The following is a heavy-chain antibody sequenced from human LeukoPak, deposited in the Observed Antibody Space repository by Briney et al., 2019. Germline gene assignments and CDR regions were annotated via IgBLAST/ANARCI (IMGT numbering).Heavy chain of an antibody. CDR3: AKGIDSFDY. CDR2: ISWNSGSI. J-gene: IGHJ4*02. CDR1: GFTFDDYA. V-gene: IGHV3-9*01. Sequence: GGSLRLSCAASGFTFDDYAMHWVRQAPGKGLEWVSGISWNSGSIGYADSVKGRFTISRDNAKNSLYLQMNGLRAEDTALYYCAKGIDSFDYWGQGTLVTVSS.